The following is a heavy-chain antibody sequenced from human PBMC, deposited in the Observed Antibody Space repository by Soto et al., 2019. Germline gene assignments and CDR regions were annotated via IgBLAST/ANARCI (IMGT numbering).Heavy chain of an antibody. CDR3: ARVGTSAYFYATDV. CDR2: ICSSGTT. Sequence: QVPLQESGPGLVKPSETLSLTCTVSGGSISRNCWTWIRQPPGKGLEWIGYICSSGTTKYNPSLKSRVTISIDTSKYQFSLSLTSVAVADTAVYYRARVGTSAYFYATDVWGQGTTVTVSS. V-gene: IGHV4-59*01. CDR1: GGSISRNC. J-gene: IGHJ6*02. D-gene: IGHD1-1*01.